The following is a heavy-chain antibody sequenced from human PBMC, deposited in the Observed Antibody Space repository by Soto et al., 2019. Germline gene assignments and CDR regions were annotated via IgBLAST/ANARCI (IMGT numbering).Heavy chain of an antibody. Sequence: SETLSLTCTVSGGSVSSGSYYWSWIRQPPGKGLEWIAYTSYSGTTNYNPSLKSRVTISVDTSKNQFSLRLSSVTAADTAVYYCARAVNFDFWSDSQSGYYLDYWGQGTLVTVSS. CDR1: GGSVSSGSYY. D-gene: IGHD3-3*01. CDR3: ARAVNFDFWSDSQSGYYLDY. V-gene: IGHV4-61*01. J-gene: IGHJ4*02. CDR2: TSYSGTT.